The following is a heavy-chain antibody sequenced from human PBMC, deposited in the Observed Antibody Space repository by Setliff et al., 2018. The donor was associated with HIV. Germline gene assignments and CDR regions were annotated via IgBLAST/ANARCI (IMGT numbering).Heavy chain of an antibody. V-gene: IGHV1-46*01. Sequence: ASVKVSCKASGYTFTSYYMHWVRQAPGQGLEWVGIINPSGGSTSYAQKFQGRVTMTRDTSTSTVYMELSSLRSEDTAVYYCARARRITMIVDAFDIWGQGTMVTVSS. J-gene: IGHJ3*02. CDR1: GYTFTSYY. CDR3: ARARRITMIVDAFDI. CDR2: INPSGGST. D-gene: IGHD3-22*01.